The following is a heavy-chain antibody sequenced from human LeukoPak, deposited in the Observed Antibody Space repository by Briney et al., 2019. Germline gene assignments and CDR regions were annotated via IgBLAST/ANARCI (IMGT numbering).Heavy chain of an antibody. CDR1: GGSISSYY. D-gene: IGHD2-2*02. Sequence: SETLSLTCTVSGGSISSYYWSWLRQPPGKGLEWIGYIYYSGSTNYNPSLKSRVTISVDTSKNQFSLKLSSVTAAGTAVYYCARGDPRPLYCSSTSCYTIINWFDPWGQGTLVTVSS. CDR2: IYYSGST. CDR3: ARGDPRPLYCSSTSCYTIINWFDP. J-gene: IGHJ5*02. V-gene: IGHV4-59*01.